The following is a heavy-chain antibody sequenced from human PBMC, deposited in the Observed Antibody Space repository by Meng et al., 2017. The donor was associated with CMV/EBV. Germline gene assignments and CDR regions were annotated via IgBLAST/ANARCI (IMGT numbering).Heavy chain of an antibody. Sequence: LHLYQSGPGLVIPSETLRFFCTVSGAYTSSSTDHWGLIRQLPGKGLECIVNIYYSGSTSSTPSLKSRATISVDTSTNQFCLKLSSVTAADTAVYYCASEDRLLFFGYWGQGTLVTVSS. CDR3: ASEDRLLFFGY. CDR2: IYYSGST. D-gene: IGHD5-18*01. CDR1: GAYTSSSTDH. V-gene: IGHV4-39*07. J-gene: IGHJ4*02.